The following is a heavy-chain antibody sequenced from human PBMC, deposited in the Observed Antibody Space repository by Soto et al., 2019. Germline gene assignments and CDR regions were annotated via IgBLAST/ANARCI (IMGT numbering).Heavy chain of an antibody. CDR1: GFTLSGYV. D-gene: IGHD1-26*01. J-gene: IGHJ6*02. CDR3: ATGRKWEHSYGMDV. CDR2: ISYDGNDK. V-gene: IGHV3-30-3*01. Sequence: ESGGGVVQPGRSLRLSCAASGFTLSGYVLHWVRQAPGMGLEWVALISYDGNDKNYGDSVKGRFTISRDDTKNTLYLQMDSLRHEDTAKYYCATGRKWEHSYGMDVWGQGATVTVSS.